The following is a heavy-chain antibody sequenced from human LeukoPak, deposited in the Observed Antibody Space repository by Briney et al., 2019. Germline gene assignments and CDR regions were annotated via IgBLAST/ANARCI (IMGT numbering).Heavy chain of an antibody. Sequence: GGSLRLSCAASGVAVSSNYMSWVRQAPGKGLEWVSAISGSGGNTYYADSVKGRFTISRDNSKNTLYLQMNSLRAEDTAVYYCAKDSALGLQGFQHWGQGTLVTVSS. CDR1: GVAVSSNY. CDR3: AKDSALGLQGFQH. D-gene: IGHD3-16*01. J-gene: IGHJ1*01. V-gene: IGHV3-23*01. CDR2: ISGSGGNT.